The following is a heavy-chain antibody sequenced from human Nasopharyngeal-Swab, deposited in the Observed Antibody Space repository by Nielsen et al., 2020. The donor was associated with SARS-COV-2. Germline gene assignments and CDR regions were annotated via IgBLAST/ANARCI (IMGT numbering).Heavy chain of an antibody. V-gene: IGHV1-69*04. CDR2: IIPILGIA. Sequence: SVKVSCKASGGTFSSYAISWVRQAPGQGLEWMGRIIPILGIANYAQKFQGRVTITVDKSTSTAYMELSSLRSEDTAVYYCARIAVAGLGYYYYGMDVWGQGTTVTVSS. D-gene: IGHD6-19*01. J-gene: IGHJ6*02. CDR1: GGTFSSYA. CDR3: ARIAVAGLGYYYYGMDV.